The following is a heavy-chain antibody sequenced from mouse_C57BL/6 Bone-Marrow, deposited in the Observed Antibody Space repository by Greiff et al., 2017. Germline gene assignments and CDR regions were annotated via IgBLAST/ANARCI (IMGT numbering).Heavy chain of an antibody. J-gene: IGHJ2*01. CDR3: ARENSSGYGDDY. V-gene: IGHV1-81*01. D-gene: IGHD3-2*02. CDR2: IYPRSGNT. CDR1: GYTFTSYG. Sequence: VQLQQSGAELARPGASVKLSCKASGYTFTSYGISWVKQRTGQGLEWIGEIYPRSGNTYYNEKFKGKATLTADKSSSTAYMELRSLTSEDSAVXFCARENSSGYGDDYWGQGTTLTVSS.